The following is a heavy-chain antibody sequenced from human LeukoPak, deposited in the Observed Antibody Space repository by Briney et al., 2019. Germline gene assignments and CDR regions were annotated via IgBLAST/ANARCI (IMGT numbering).Heavy chain of an antibody. D-gene: IGHD1-7*01. V-gene: IGHV1-69*04. CDR2: IIPILGIA. CDR3: ASYRYDQTGTTDY. Sequence: SVKVSCKASGGTFSSYAISWVRQALGQGLEWMGRIIPILGIANYAQKFQGRVTITADKSTSTAYMELSSLRSEDTAVYYCASYRYDQTGTTDYWGQGTLVTVSS. CDR1: GGTFSSYA. J-gene: IGHJ4*02.